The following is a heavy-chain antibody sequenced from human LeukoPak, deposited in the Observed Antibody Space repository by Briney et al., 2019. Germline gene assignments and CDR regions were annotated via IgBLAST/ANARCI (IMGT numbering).Heavy chain of an antibody. CDR2: IHYSGTT. D-gene: IGHD3-9*01. CDR3: ARGRYSAGDNWFDP. J-gene: IGHJ5*02. CDR1: GGSISSHY. V-gene: IGHV4-59*11. Sequence: NPSETLSLTCTVSGGSISSHYWSWIRQPPGKGLEWIGYIHYSGTTNYNPSLKSRVSISADTSENQMSLRLSSVTAADTAVYYCARGRYSAGDNWFDPWGQGTLVTVSS.